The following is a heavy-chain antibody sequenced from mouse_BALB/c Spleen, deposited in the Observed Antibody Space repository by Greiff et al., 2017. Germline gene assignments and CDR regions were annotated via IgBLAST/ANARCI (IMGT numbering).Heavy chain of an antibody. CDR3: ARTRYDAMDY. CDR2: INPSNGRT. V-gene: IGHV1S81*02. CDR1: GYTFTSYW. Sequence: QVQLKESGAELVKPGASVKLSCKASGYTFTSYWMHWVKQRPGQGLEWIGEINPSNGRTNYNEKFKSKATLTVDKSSSTAYMQLSSLTSEDSAVYYCARTRYDAMDYWGQGTSVTVSS. J-gene: IGHJ4*01.